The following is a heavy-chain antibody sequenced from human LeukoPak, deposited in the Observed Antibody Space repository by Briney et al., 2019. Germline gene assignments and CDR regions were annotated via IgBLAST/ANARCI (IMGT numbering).Heavy chain of an antibody. J-gene: IGHJ4*02. Sequence: GGSLRLSCAASGFTFSSYAMHWVRQAPGKGLEYVSAISCNGGSTYYANSMKGRCTISRDNAKNTLYLQMGSLRAEDMAVYYCASIGPPSSGDDYWGQGTLVTVSS. CDR3: ASIGPPSSGDDY. CDR2: ISCNGGST. V-gene: IGHV3-64*01. D-gene: IGHD6-19*01. CDR1: GFTFSSYA.